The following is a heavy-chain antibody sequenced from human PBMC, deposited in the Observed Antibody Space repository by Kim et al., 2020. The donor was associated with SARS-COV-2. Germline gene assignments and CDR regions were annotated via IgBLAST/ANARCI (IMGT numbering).Heavy chain of an antibody. CDR3: ARGLGDY. V-gene: IGHV1-8*01. Sequence: SVNTGYAQKFQSRGPMTRNTSISTAYMELSSLRSEDTAVYYCARGLGDYWGQGTLVTVSS. J-gene: IGHJ4*02. CDR2: SVNT.